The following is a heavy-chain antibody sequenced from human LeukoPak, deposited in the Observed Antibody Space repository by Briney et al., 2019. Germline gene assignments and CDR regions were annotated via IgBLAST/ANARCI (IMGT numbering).Heavy chain of an antibody. CDR3: AKGGRAYYDFWSGLDGFDI. V-gene: IGHV3-30*02. D-gene: IGHD3-3*01. Sequence: GGSLRLSCAASGFTFSSYGMNWVRQAPGKGLEWVAFIRYDGSKKNNADSVKGRFIISRDNSKNTLYLEMNSLRAEDTAVYYCAKGGRAYYDFWSGLDGFDIWGQGTMVTVSS. CDR2: IRYDGSKK. CDR1: GFTFSSYG. J-gene: IGHJ3*02.